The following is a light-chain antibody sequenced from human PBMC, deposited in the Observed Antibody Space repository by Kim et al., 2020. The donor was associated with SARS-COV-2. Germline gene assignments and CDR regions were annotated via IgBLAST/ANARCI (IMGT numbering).Light chain of an antibody. J-gene: IGKJ2*01. V-gene: IGKV1-5*01. CDR2: DAS. Sequence: SASVGDRVTITCRASQTINNWLAWYQQKPGKAPKLLIYDASSLESGVPSRFSGGRSGTEFTLTISSLQPDDFATYYCQQYHTYSSTFGQGTKLEIK. CDR3: QQYHTYSST. CDR1: QTINNW.